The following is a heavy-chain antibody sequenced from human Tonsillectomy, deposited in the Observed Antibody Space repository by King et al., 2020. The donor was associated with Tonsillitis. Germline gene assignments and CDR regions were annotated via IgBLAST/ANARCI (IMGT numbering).Heavy chain of an antibody. V-gene: IGHV4-59*01. CDR3: ARGSESNYYYYMDV. Sequence: LQLQESGPGLVKPSETLSLTCTVSGGSISSYYWSWIRQPPGKGLEWIGYIYYSGSTNYNPSLQSRVTISVDTSKNQFSLKLRSVTAADTAVYYCARGSESNYYYYMDVWVKGTTVTVSS. CDR1: GGSISSYY. J-gene: IGHJ6*03. D-gene: IGHD3-10*01. CDR2: IYYSGST.